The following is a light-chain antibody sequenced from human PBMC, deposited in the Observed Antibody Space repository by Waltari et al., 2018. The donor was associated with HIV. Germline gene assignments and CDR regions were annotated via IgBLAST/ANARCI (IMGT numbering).Light chain of an antibody. J-gene: IGLJ1*01. V-gene: IGLV1-40*01. CDR2: GNN. CDR3: QSYDSSLSAFV. Sequence: QSVLTQPPAASGAPGPRVTISCTGSSPNIGAGYHVPWSQQLPGTAPKLLIYGNNNRPSGVPDRFSGSKSGTSASLAITGLQAEDEADYYCQSYDSSLSAFVFGTGTKVTVL. CDR1: SPNIGAGYH.